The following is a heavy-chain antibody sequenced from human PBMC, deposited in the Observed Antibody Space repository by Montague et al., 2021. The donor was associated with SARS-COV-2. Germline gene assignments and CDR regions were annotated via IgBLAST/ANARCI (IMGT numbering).Heavy chain of an antibody. CDR2: ISYDGSNK. CDR3: ARGTGISSGWFDY. D-gene: IGHD6-19*01. V-gene: IGHV3-30-3*01. J-gene: IGHJ4*02. Sequence: SRSLSLAASGFTFSSYAMHWVRQAPGKGLEWVAVISYDGSNKYYADSVKGRFTISRDNSKNTLYLQMNSLRAEDTAVYYCARGTGISSGWFDYWGQGTLVTVSS. CDR1: GFTFSSYA.